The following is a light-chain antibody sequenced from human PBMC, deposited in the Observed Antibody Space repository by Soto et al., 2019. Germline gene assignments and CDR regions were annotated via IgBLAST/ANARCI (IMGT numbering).Light chain of an antibody. CDR1: QAIRID. J-gene: IGKJ1*01. CDR3: LQDYNYPRT. CDR2: AAS. V-gene: IGKV1-6*01. Sequence: VQMTHSPSSLFESVGNRVTITCRSSQAIRIDLGWYQMKPGKVPKLLIDAASNLQSGVPSRFIGRGYCTDFTLTISSLQPEDFATYYCLQDYNYPRTFGQGTKVEI.